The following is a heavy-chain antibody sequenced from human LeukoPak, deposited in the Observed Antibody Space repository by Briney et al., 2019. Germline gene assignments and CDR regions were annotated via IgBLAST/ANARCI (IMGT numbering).Heavy chain of an antibody. D-gene: IGHD1-26*01. Sequence: GGSLRLSCAASGFTFSAYGMHWVRQAPGKGLEWVAVISYDGSNKYYADSVKGRFTISRDNSKNTLYLQMNSLRAEDTAVYYCAKDFYGGTGGYWGQGTLVTVSS. CDR1: GFTFSAYG. CDR3: AKDFYGGTGGY. CDR2: ISYDGSNK. V-gene: IGHV3-30*18. J-gene: IGHJ4*02.